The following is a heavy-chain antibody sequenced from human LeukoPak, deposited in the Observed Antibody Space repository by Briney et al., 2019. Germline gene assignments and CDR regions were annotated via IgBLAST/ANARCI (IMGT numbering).Heavy chain of an antibody. D-gene: IGHD2-15*01. Sequence: GGSLRLSCAASGFTFSDYYMSWIRQAPGKGLEWVSYISSSGSTIYYADSVKGRFTISRDNAKNSLYLQMNSLRAEDTAVYYCARDFKGRGYCSGGSCSTTDYWGQGTLVTVSS. CDR3: ARDFKGRGYCSGGSCSTTDY. CDR2: ISSSGSTI. J-gene: IGHJ4*02. V-gene: IGHV3-11*01. CDR1: GFTFSDYY.